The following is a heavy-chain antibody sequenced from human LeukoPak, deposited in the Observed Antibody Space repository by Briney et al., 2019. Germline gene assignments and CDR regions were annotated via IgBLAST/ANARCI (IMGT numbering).Heavy chain of an antibody. CDR3: AKEASELGTFKDAFDI. D-gene: IGHD7-27*01. Sequence: GASLRLSCAASGFTFSSYAMSWVRQAPGKGLEWVSAISGSGGSTYYADSVKGRFTISRDNSKNTLYLQMNSLGAEDTAVYYCAKEASELGTFKDAFDIWGQGTMVTVSS. CDR1: GFTFSSYA. J-gene: IGHJ3*02. V-gene: IGHV3-23*01. CDR2: ISGSGGST.